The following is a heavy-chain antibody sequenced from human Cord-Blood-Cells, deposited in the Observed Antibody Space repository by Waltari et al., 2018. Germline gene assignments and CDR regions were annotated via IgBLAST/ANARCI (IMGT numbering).Heavy chain of an antibody. Sequence: EVQLVASGGVVVQPGGSLRLSCAASVFTFDDYAMLLVRQAPGKGLEWVSLISWDGGSTYYADSVKGRFTISRDNSKNSLYLQMNSLRAEDTALYYCAKDILNYYGSGSYYDYWGQGTLVTVSS. CDR3: AKDILNYYGSGSYYDY. CDR1: VFTFDDYA. CDR2: ISWDGGST. J-gene: IGHJ4*02. V-gene: IGHV3-43D*04. D-gene: IGHD3-10*01.